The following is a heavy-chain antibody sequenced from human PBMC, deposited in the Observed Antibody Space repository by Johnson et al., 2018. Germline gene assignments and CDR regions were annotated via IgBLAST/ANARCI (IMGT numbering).Heavy chain of an antibody. CDR3: ARHGGVIPGWAVDI. J-gene: IGHJ3*02. Sequence: VQLVQSGAEVKKPGESLKISCKASGYSFTTYWIGWLRQMPGKGLEWMGIMYPGNSDIRYSPSFQGQVTISADKSISTAYLQWSSLKPSDTANYFCARHGGVIPGWAVDIWGQGTMVTVSS. CDR1: GYSFTTYW. V-gene: IGHV5-51*01. D-gene: IGHD3-16*02. CDR2: MYPGNSDI.